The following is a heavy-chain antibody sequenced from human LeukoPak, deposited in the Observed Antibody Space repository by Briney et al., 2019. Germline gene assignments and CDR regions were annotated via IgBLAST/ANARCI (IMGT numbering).Heavy chain of an antibody. CDR2: ISTSSSYI. CDR1: GFTFGDYA. CDR3: ARDRWLQSEDYYMDV. J-gene: IGHJ6*03. V-gene: IGHV3-21*01. Sequence: PGGSLRLSCTASGFTFGDYAMSWFRQAPGKGLEWVSSISTSSSYIYYADSVKGRFTISRDNARNSLYLQMNSLRAEDTAVYYCARDRWLQSEDYYMDVWGKGTTVTISS. D-gene: IGHD5-24*01.